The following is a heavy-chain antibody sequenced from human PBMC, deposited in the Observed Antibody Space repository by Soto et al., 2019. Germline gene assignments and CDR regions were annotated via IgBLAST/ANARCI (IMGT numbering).Heavy chain of an antibody. Sequence: SVKVSCKASGGTFSSYAISWVRQAPGQGLEWMGGIIPIFGTANYAQKFQGRVTITADESTSTAYMELSSLRSEDTAVYYCASNGPYYDSSGYYSNAVDYWGQGTLVTVSS. CDR1: GGTFSSYA. V-gene: IGHV1-69*13. CDR2: IIPIFGTA. D-gene: IGHD3-22*01. CDR3: ASNGPYYDSSGYYSNAVDY. J-gene: IGHJ4*02.